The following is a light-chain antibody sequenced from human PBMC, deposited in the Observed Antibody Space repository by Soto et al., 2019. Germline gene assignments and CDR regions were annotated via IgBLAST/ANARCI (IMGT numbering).Light chain of an antibody. CDR2: EVS. CDR3: SSYTFSATRV. J-gene: IGLJ1*01. CDR1: SSDVGNYNY. Sequence: QSALAQPASVSGSPGQSITISCTGTSSDVGNYNYVSWYQQHPDKAPKLIIYEVSNRPSGVSNRFSGSKSGNTASLTISGLQAEDEADYYCSSYTFSATRVFGTGTKLTVL. V-gene: IGLV2-14*01.